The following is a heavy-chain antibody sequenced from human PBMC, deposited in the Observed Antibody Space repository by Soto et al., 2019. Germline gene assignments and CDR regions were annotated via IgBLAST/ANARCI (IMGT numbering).Heavy chain of an antibody. CDR3: PRSPDFYVWGSHRQGSWFDP. V-gene: IGHV4-30-2*01. CDR1: GGSISSGGYS. CDR2: IYHSGST. Sequence: QLQLQESGSGLVKPSQTLSLTCAVSGGSISSGGYSWSWIRQPPGKGLEWIGYIYHSGSTYYNPSLKSRVTTSVDRSKNQVSLKLSSVTAAYTAVYYCPRSPDFYVWGSHRQGSWFDPWCQGTLVTVSS. D-gene: IGHD3-16*02. J-gene: IGHJ5*02.